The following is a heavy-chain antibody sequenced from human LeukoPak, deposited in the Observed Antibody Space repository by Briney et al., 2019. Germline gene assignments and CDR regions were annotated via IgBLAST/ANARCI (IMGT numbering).Heavy chain of an antibody. J-gene: IGHJ6*03. V-gene: IGHV1-8*01. CDR3: ARRMVRGVIMLWAYYMDV. CDR2: MNPNSGNT. CDR1: GYTFTSYD. D-gene: IGHD3-10*01. Sequence: ASVKVSCKASGYTFTSYDINWVRQATGQGLEWMGWMNPNSGNTGYAQKFQGRVTMTRNTPISTAYMELSSLRSEDTAVYYCARRMVRGVIMLWAYYMDVWGKGTTVTVSS.